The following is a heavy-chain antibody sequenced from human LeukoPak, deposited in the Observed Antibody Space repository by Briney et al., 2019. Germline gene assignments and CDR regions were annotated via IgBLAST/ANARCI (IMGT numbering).Heavy chain of an antibody. J-gene: IGHJ4*02. CDR2: ISGGGGST. V-gene: IGHV3-23*01. D-gene: IGHD3-10*01. Sequence: GGSLRLSCAASGFTFSSYATSWVRQAPGKGLEWVSAISGGGGSTYYADSVKGRFTISRDNSKNTLYLQMNSLRAEDTAVYYCAKNDGSGSYQTDWGQGTLVTVSS. CDR1: GFTFSSYA. CDR3: AKNDGSGSYQTD.